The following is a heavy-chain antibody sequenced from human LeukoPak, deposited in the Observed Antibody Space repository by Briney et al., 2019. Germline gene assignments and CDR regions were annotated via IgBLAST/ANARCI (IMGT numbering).Heavy chain of an antibody. Sequence: ETLSLTCTVSGASISSYYWSWVRQAPGKGLEWVANIKEDGSEKYYVDSVKGRFTISRDNAKNSLYLEMNSLRAEDTAVYYCARAVRTPFFDPWGQGTLVTVSS. J-gene: IGHJ5*02. CDR3: ARAVRTPFFDP. CDR2: IKEDGSEK. CDR1: GASISSYY. V-gene: IGHV3-7*05. D-gene: IGHD4-23*01.